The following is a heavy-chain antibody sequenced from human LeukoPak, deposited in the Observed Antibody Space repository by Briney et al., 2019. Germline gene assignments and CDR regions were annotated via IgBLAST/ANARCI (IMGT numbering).Heavy chain of an antibody. CDR1: GGSISSSSYY. Sequence: SETLSLTCTVSGGSISSSSYYWGWIRQPPGKGLEWIGSIYYSGSTYYNPSLKSRVTISVDTSKNQFSLKLSSVTAADTAVYYCARYETTVTTFDYWGQGTLVTVSS. D-gene: IGHD4-17*01. CDR2: IYYSGST. J-gene: IGHJ4*02. V-gene: IGHV4-39*07. CDR3: ARYETTVTTFDY.